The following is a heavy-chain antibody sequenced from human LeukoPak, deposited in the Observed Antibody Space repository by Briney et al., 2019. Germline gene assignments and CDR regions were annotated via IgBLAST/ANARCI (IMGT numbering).Heavy chain of an antibody. CDR1: GGSISSGSYY. D-gene: IGHD6-19*01. J-gene: IGHJ4*02. CDR2: IYTRGST. CDR3: AGSSGWFTYFDY. Sequence: SEIRSLTCTVSGGSISSGSYYWSWIRQPAGKGLEGIGRIYTRGSTNYNPSLKSRVTISVDKSKNQFPLKLSSVPAADTAVYYCAGSSGWFTYFDYWGQGTLVTVSS. V-gene: IGHV4-61*02.